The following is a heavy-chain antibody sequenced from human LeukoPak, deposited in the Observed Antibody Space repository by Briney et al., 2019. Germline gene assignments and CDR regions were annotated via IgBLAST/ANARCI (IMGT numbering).Heavy chain of an antibody. V-gene: IGHV3-74*01. CDR1: GFTFSSYW. J-gene: IGHJ4*02. CDR3: ARGRLLWFGEFGDFDY. D-gene: IGHD3-10*01. CDR2: INSDGSST. Sequence: GGSLRLSCAASGFTFSSYWMHWVRQAPGKGLVLVSRINSDGSSTSYADSVKGRFTISRDNAKNTLYLQMNSLRAEDTAVYYCARGRLLWFGEFGDFDYWGQGTLVTVSS.